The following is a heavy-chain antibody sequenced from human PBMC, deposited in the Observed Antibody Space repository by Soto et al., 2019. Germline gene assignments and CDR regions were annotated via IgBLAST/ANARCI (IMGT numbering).Heavy chain of an antibody. V-gene: IGHV4-39*01. J-gene: IGHJ4*02. CDR1: GGSISSSSYY. Sequence: SETLSLTCTVSGGSISSSSYYWGWIRQPPGKGLEWIGSIYYSGSTYYNPSLKSRVTISVDTSKNQFSLKLSSVTAADTAVYYCARSEAAAVAGDYWGQGTLVTVSS. CDR3: ARSEAAAVAGDY. D-gene: IGHD6-13*01. CDR2: IYYSGST.